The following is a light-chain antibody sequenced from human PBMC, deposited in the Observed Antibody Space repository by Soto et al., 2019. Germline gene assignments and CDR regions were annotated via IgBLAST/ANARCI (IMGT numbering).Light chain of an antibody. V-gene: IGKV1D-12*01. Sequence: DIQMTQSPSSVSASVGDRVTITCRASQGISSWLAWYQRKPGKAPKLLIYAASSLQSWATSRFSGSGSGTVFILTISSLHPEDFATYYWQQANSFPITFGQGTLLEIK. CDR3: QQANSFPIT. J-gene: IGKJ5*01. CDR1: QGISSW. CDR2: AAS.